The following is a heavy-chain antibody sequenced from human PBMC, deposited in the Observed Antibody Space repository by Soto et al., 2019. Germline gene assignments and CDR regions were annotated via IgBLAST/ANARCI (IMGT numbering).Heavy chain of an antibody. D-gene: IGHD6-19*01. CDR2: INPSGGST. Sequence: ASVKVSCKASGYTFTSNAMHWVRQAPGQGLEWMGIINPSGGSTSYAQKFQGRVTMTRDTSTSTVYMELSSLRSEDTAVYYCARLVLTSYSSGCYYRDFWSQGTLVTVSS. V-gene: IGHV1-46*01. J-gene: IGHJ1*01. CDR3: ARLVLTSYSSGCYYRDF. CDR1: GYTFTSNA.